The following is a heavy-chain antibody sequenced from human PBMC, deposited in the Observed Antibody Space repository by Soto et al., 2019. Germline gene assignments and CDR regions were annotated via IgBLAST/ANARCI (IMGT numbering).Heavy chain of an antibody. V-gene: IGHV3-66*01. D-gene: IGHD2-2*01. CDR1: GFSVRNNY. J-gene: IGHJ1*01. Sequence: PGGSLRLSCAASGFSVRNNYMSWVRQAPGKGLEWVSVIYSGGSTYYAESVKGRFTISRDNSKNTLYLQMNSLRGEDTAVYYCARGEPDNVLVKASVPTFQHWGQGTLVTVSS. CDR2: IYSGGST. CDR3: ARGEPDNVLVKASVPTFQH.